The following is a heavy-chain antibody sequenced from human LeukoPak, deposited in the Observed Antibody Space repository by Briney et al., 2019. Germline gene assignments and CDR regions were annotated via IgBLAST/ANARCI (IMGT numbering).Heavy chain of an antibody. Sequence: GGSLRLSCAASGFTFSSYWMHWVRQAPGKGLVWVSRINSDGSSTSYADSVKGRFTISRDNAKNTVYLQMNSLRAEDTAVYYCASVMTRRWYFDYWGQGTLVTVSS. J-gene: IGHJ4*02. D-gene: IGHD4-23*01. CDR2: INSDGSST. CDR1: GFTFSSYW. CDR3: ASVMTRRWYFDY. V-gene: IGHV3-74*01.